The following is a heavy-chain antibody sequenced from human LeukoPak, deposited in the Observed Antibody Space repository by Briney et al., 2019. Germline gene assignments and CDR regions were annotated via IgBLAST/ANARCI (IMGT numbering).Heavy chain of an antibody. D-gene: IGHD4-17*01. J-gene: IGHJ4*02. CDR2: ISAYSGNT. V-gene: IGHV1-18*01. CDR1: GYTFTSYG. Sequence: ASVKVSCKTSGYTFTSYGITWVRQAAGQGLEWMGWISAYSGNTNSAQKFQDRVTMTTDTSTSTAYMELRSLTSDDTAVYYYARGSRTTVLDYWGQGTLLTVSS. CDR3: ARGSRTTVLDY.